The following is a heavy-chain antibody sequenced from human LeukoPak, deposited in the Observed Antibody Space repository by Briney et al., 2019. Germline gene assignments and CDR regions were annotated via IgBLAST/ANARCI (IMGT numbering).Heavy chain of an antibody. J-gene: IGHJ6*03. CDR1: GYTFTSYD. Sequence: GASVKVSCKASGYTFTSYDINWVRQATGQGLEWMGWMNPNSGNTGYAQKFQRRVTITSNTSISTAYMELSSLRSEDTAVYYCATVGYSYGLGYYMDVWGKGTTVTVSS. V-gene: IGHV1-8*03. CDR3: ATVGYSYGLGYYMDV. CDR2: MNPNSGNT. D-gene: IGHD5-18*01.